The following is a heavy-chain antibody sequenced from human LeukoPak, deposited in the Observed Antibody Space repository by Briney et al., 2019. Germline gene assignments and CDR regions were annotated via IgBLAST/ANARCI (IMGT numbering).Heavy chain of an antibody. D-gene: IGHD1-26*01. CDR2: ISGSGDNT. CDR3: AKGSGSYLYFHH. V-gene: IGHV3-23*01. J-gene: IGHJ1*01. CDR1: GFTFSSYA. Sequence: LTGGSLRLSCVASGFTFSSYAMSWVRQAPGKGLEWVSDISGSGDNTYFADSVKARFTISRDNSKNTLYLQMNSLRAEDTAVYYCAKGSGSYLYFHHWGQGTLATVSS.